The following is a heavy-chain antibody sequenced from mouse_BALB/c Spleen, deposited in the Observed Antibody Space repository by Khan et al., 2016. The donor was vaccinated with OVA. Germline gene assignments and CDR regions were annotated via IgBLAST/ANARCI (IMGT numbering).Heavy chain of an antibody. CDR1: GYTFTTYW. CDR3: TRDRIDY. V-gene: IGHV1-7*01. CDR2: INPTYGYT. Sequence: VQLQQSGAELAKPGASVKMSCKASGYTFTTYWMHWVKQRPGQGLEWIGYINPTYGYTDYHEKFKDRATLSADKSSSTAYMPLSSLTSEDSSVYYCTRDRIDYWGQGTTLTVSS. J-gene: IGHJ2*01.